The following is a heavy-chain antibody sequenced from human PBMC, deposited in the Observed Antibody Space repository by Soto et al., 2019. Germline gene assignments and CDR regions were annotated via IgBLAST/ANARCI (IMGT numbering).Heavy chain of an antibody. J-gene: IGHJ6*02. CDR1: GFTFSSYS. CDR2: ISSSSSYI. D-gene: IGHD6-13*01. Sequence: EVRLVESGGGLVKPGGSLRLSCAASGFTFSSYSMNWVRQAPGKGLEWVSSISSSSSYIYYADSVKGRFTISRDNAKNSLYLQMNSLRAEDTAVYYCARDLDRVDRSSWFRYGMDVWGQGTTVTVSS. CDR3: ARDLDRVDRSSWFRYGMDV. V-gene: IGHV3-21*01.